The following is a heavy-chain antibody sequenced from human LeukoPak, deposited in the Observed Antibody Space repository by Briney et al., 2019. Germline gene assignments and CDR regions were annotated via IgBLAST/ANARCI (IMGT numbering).Heavy chain of an antibody. V-gene: IGHV3-21*01. CDR2: ISSSSSYI. J-gene: IGHJ4*02. CDR1: GFTFSSYA. Sequence: GGSLRLSCAASGFTFSSYAMTWVRQAPGKGLEWVSSISSSSSYIYYADSVKGRFTISRDNAKNSLYLQMNSLRAEDTAVYYCARGEGYNYHYFDYWGQGTLVTVSS. D-gene: IGHD1-1*01. CDR3: ARGEGYNYHYFDY.